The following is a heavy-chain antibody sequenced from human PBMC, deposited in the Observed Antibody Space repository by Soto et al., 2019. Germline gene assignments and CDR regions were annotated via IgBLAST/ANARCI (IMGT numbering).Heavy chain of an antibody. CDR1: GFTFSSYA. D-gene: IGHD2-2*01. CDR2: ISYDGSNK. Sequence: GGSLRLSCAASGFTFSSYAMHWVRQAPGKGLEWVAVISYDGSNKYYADSVKGRFTISRDNSKNTLYLQMNSLRAEDTAVYYCARDGDTGVVPAAMFENYYYGMDVWGQGTTVTVSS. J-gene: IGHJ6*02. V-gene: IGHV3-30-3*01. CDR3: ARDGDTGVVPAAMFENYYYGMDV.